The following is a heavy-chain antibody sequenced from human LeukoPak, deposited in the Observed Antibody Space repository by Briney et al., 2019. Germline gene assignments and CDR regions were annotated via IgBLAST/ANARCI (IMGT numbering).Heavy chain of an antibody. CDR2: IKQDGSEK. D-gene: IGHD2-21*01. Sequence: GGSLRLSCAASGFTFSSYWMSWVRQAPGKGLEWVANIKQDGSEKYYVDSVKGRFTISRGNAKNSLYLQMNSLRAEDTAVYYCARDRGDSKFYYFDYWGQGTLVTVSS. CDR3: ARDRGDSKFYYFDY. CDR1: GFTFSSYW. J-gene: IGHJ4*02. V-gene: IGHV3-7*01.